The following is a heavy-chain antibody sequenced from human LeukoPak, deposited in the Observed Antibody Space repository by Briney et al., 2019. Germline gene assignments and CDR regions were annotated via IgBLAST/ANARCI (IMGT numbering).Heavy chain of an antibody. V-gene: IGHV4-31*03. CDR1: GGSISSGGYY. D-gene: IGHD6-6*01. Sequence: PSETLSLTCTVSGGSISSGGYYWSWIRQRPGKGLEWIGYIYYSGSTYYNPSLKSRVTISVDTSKNQFSLKLSSVTAADTAVYYCARDSYSSSLPGWFDPWGQGTLVTVSS. J-gene: IGHJ5*02. CDR3: ARDSYSSSLPGWFDP. CDR2: IYYSGST.